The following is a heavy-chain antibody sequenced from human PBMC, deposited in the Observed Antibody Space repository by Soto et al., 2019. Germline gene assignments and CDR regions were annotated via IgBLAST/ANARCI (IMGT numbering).Heavy chain of an antibody. CDR3: ARDPTGRGIVVVPAAIKPPYWYFDL. D-gene: IGHD2-2*02. V-gene: IGHV3-23*01. CDR1: GFTFSSYA. Sequence: GGSLRLSCAASGFTFSSYAMSWVRQAPGKGLEWVSAISGSGGSTYYADSVKGRFTISRDNAKNSLYLQMNSLRAEDTAVYYCARDPTGRGIVVVPAAIKPPYWYFDLWGRGTLVTAPQ. J-gene: IGHJ2*01. CDR2: ISGSGGST.